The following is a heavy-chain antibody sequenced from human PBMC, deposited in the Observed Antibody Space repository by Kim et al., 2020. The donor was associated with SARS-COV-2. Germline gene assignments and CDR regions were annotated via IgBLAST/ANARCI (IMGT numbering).Heavy chain of an antibody. CDR1: GGSISSSSYY. Sequence: SETLSLTCTVSGGSISSSSYYWGWIRQPPGKGLEWIGSIYYSGSTYYNPSPKSRVTISVDTSKNQFSLKLSSVTAADTAVYYCARGGEWELLEFYFDYWGQGTLVTVSS. D-gene: IGHD1-26*01. J-gene: IGHJ4*02. V-gene: IGHV4-39*07. CDR2: IYYSGST. CDR3: ARGGEWELLEFYFDY.